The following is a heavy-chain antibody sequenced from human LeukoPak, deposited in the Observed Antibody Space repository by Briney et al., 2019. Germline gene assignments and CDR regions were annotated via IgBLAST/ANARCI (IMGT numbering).Heavy chain of an antibody. D-gene: IGHD3-10*01. Sequence: ASVKVSCKASGYTFTSFGISWVRHAHGHGLEWMGWLSTYNGNTNYAQKLQGGVTMNTDTSTSTAYMELRSLRSDDTAVYYCARGTAMVRGVIPGDYWGQGTLVTVSS. CDR1: GYTFTSFG. V-gene: IGHV1-18*01. CDR2: LSTYNGNT. CDR3: ARGTAMVRGVIPGDY. J-gene: IGHJ4*02.